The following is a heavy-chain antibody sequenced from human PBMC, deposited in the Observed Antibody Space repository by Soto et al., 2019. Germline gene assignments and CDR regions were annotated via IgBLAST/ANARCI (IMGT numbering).Heavy chain of an antibody. Sequence: QVHLQESGPGLVKPSETLSLLCTVSGVSVSSRGFYWSWIRQSPERGLAWIGYIAYSGTTNYNPSLKSRVTISVDTSNNQFSLRLSSVTAADTAVYFCARDYITHPNYHFDYWGQGTRVTVSS. CDR3: ARDYITHPNYHFDY. V-gene: IGHV4-61*08. D-gene: IGHD1-20*01. CDR1: GVSVSSRGFY. CDR2: IAYSGTT. J-gene: IGHJ4*02.